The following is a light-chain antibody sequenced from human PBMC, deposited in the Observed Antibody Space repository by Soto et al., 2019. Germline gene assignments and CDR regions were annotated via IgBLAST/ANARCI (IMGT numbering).Light chain of an antibody. CDR1: SGHSSYA. Sequence: QAVVTQSPSASASLGASVKLTCTLSSGHSSYAIAWHQQQPQKGPRDLMKLNSDGTHSKGDGIPDRCSGSSSGAERYLAISRLQSDDEADYYCQTWGTGIYVFGGGTQLTVL. V-gene: IGLV4-69*01. CDR2: LNSDGTH. CDR3: QTWGTGIYV. J-gene: IGLJ7*01.